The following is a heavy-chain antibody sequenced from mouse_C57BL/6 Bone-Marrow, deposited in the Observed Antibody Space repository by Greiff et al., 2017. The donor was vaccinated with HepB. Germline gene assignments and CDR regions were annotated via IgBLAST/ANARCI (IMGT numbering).Heavy chain of an antibody. V-gene: IGHV8-8*01. J-gene: IGHJ4*01. CDR1: GFSLSTFGMG. CDR3: APESLAYYSNYVSAMDY. D-gene: IGHD2-5*01. Sequence: QVTLKESGPGILQPSQTLSLTCSFSGFSLSTFGMGVGWIRQPSGKGLEWLAHIWWDDDKYYNPALKSRLTISKDTSKNQVFLKIANVDTADTATYYCAPESLAYYSNYVSAMDYWGQGTSVTVSS. CDR2: IWWDDDK.